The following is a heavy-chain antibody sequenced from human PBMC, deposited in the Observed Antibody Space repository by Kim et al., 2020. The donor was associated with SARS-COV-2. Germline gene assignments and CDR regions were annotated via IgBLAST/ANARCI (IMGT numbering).Heavy chain of an antibody. V-gene: IGHV5-51*01. Sequence: GESLKISCKGSGYTFSNYWIGWVRQMPGKGLEWMGIINPDDADARYSPSFQGQVTISADKSISTAYLQWSSLKASDTAMYYCARSPFCPTSSSCTIADYW. J-gene: IGHJ4*01. CDR1: GYTFSNYW. CDR3: ARSPFCPTSSSCTIADY. CDR2: INPDDADA. D-gene: IGHD2-2*01.